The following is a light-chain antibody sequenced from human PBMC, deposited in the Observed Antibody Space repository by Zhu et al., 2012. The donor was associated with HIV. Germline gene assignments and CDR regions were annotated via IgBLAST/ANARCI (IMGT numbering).Light chain of an antibody. CDR1: QSVGTN. J-gene: IGKJ1*01. Sequence: EIVMTQSPVTLSVSPGERATLSCRASQSVGTNLAWYQQKPGQVPRLLISRASTRATGIPDRFSGSGSGTDFTLTISSLQSEDFAVYYCQQYNNWPSTFGQGTKVEIK. CDR2: RAS. V-gene: IGKV3D-15*01. CDR3: QQYNNWPST.